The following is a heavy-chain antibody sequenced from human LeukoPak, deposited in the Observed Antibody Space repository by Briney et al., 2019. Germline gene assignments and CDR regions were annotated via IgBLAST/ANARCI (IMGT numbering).Heavy chain of an antibody. CDR1: GFTFSNYN. Sequence: AGGSLRLSCAASGFTFSNYNMNWVRQPPGKGLQWVSYISSSSNIIYYADSVKGRFTISRDNAKNSLFLQMNSLRAEDTAVYYCARVPYSSSHTYYYYMDVWGKGTTVTVSS. J-gene: IGHJ6*03. D-gene: IGHD6-6*01. V-gene: IGHV3-48*01. CDR3: ARVPYSSSHTYYYYMDV. CDR2: ISSSSNII.